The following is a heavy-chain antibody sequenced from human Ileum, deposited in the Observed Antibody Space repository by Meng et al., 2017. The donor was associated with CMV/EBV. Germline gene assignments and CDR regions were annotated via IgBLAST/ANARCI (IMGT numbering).Heavy chain of an antibody. CDR3: AHRQLDLKYFDY. CDR2: IYWNDDK. Sequence: CTFSGFSLSTGGVGVGWIRQPPGKALEWLALIYWNDDKRYSPSLKSRLTITKDTSKNQVVLTMTNMDPVDTATYYCAHRQLDLKYFDYWGQGTLVTVSS. J-gene: IGHJ4*02. D-gene: IGHD6-6*01. CDR1: GFSLSTGGVG. V-gene: IGHV2-5*01.